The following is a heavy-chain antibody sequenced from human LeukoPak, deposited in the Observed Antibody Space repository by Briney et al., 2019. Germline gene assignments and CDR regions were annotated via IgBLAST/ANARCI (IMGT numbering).Heavy chain of an antibody. J-gene: IGHJ4*02. V-gene: IGHV4-39*07. CDR2: IYYSGST. Sequence: SSETLSLTCTVSGGSISSSSYYWGWIRQPPGKGLEWIGSIYYSGSTYYNPSLKSRVTISVDTSKNQFSLKLSSVTAADTAVYYCATGSSPYYFDYWGQGTLVTVSS. CDR3: ATGSSPYYFDY. CDR1: GGSISSSSYY. D-gene: IGHD6-6*01.